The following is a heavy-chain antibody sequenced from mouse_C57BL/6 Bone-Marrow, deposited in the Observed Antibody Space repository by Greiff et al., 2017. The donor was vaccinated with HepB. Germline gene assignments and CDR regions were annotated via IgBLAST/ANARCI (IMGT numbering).Heavy chain of an antibody. J-gene: IGHJ3*01. CDR3: ARNYGSSPFAY. Sequence: EVQLQQSGAELVKPGASVKLSCTASGFNIKDYYMHWVKQRTEQGLEWIGRIDPEDGETKYAPKFPGKATIKADTSSHTAYLQLSSLTSEDTAVYYCARNYGSSPFAYWGQGTLVTVSA. CDR1: GFNIKDYY. V-gene: IGHV14-2*01. D-gene: IGHD1-1*01. CDR2: IDPEDGET.